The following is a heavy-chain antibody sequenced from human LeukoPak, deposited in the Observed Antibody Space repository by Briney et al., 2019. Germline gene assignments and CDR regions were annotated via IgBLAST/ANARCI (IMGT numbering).Heavy chain of an antibody. J-gene: IGHJ4*02. Sequence: GASVKVSCKASGGTFSSYAISWVRQAPGQGLEWMGRIIPILGIANYAQKFQGRVTITADKSTSTAYMELSSLRSEDTAVYYCAGHIAYCGGDCSADYWGQGTLVTVSS. CDR1: GGTFSSYA. V-gene: IGHV1-69*04. D-gene: IGHD2-21*02. CDR3: AGHIAYCGGDCSADY. CDR2: IIPILGIA.